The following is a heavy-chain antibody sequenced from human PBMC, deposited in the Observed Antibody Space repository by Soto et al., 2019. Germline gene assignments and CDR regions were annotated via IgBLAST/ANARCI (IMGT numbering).Heavy chain of an antibody. CDR3: ARGRDYYDTQNWFDP. Sequence: SETLSLTCAVSGGSISSGGYSWSWIRQPPGKGLEWIGYIYHSGSTYYNPSLKSRVTISVDRSKNQFSLKLSSVTAADTAVYYCARGRDYYDTQNWFDPWGQGALVTVS. V-gene: IGHV4-30-2*01. D-gene: IGHD3-22*01. CDR2: IYHSGST. CDR1: GGSISSGGYS. J-gene: IGHJ5*02.